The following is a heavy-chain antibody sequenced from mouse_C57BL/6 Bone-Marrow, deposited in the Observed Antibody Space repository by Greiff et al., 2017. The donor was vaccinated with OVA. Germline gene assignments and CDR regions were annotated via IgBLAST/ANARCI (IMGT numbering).Heavy chain of an antibody. Sequence: VQLQQSGAELVKPGASVKMSCKASGYTFTSYGITGVKQRPGQGLGGIGDINPGSGSTNYNEKLKSKATLTVDTSSSTAYMQLSSLTSEDSAVYYCARGGYSPLFDYWGQGTTLTVSS. CDR3: ARGGYSPLFDY. V-gene: IGHV1-55*01. CDR1: GYTFTSYG. D-gene: IGHD2-12*01. J-gene: IGHJ2*01. CDR2: INPGSGST.